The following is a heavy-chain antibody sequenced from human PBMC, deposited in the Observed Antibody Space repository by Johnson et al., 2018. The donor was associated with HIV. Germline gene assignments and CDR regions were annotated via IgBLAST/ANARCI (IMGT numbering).Heavy chain of an antibody. CDR1: GFSFSSYG. CDR2: IWYDGSNK. CDR3: AKVSQQQRGAFDI. Sequence: QVRLVESGGGVVQPGRSLRLSCAASGFSFSSYGMHWVRQAAGKGLEWVALIWYDGSNKYYADSVKGRFTISRDNSKNTLYLQMNSLRAEDTAVYYCAKVSQQQRGAFDIWGQGTMVTVSS. J-gene: IGHJ3*02. D-gene: IGHD6-13*01. V-gene: IGHV3-33*06.